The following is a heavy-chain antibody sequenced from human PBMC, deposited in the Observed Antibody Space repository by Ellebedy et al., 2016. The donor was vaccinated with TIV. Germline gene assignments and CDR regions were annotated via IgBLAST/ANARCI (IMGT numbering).Heavy chain of an antibody. J-gene: IGHJ4*02. Sequence: AASVKVSCTASGYTFTSDYMHWVRQAPGQGLEWMGIINPSGGSKSYAQKFQGRVTMTRDTSTSTVYMELSSMRSEDTAVFYCARAVGYSGYDARENLDYWGQGTLVTVSS. CDR3: ARAVGYSGYDARENLDY. CDR2: INPSGGSK. CDR1: GYTFTSDY. V-gene: IGHV1-46*01. D-gene: IGHD5-12*01.